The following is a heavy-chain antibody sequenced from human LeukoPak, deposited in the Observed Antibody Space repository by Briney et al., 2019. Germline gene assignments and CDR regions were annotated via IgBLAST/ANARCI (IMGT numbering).Heavy chain of an antibody. CDR1: GVALSSNY. D-gene: IGHD4-11*01. CDR3: TRDSTTFRFGY. J-gene: IGHJ4*02. V-gene: IGHV3-53*01. Sequence: QPGGSLRLSCAASGVALSSNYMAWVRQAPGKGLVWDSIIYSGGITNYGDSVKGRFTISRDNSKNTLYLQMSSLRADDTAVYYCTRDSTTFRFGYWGQGTLVIVSS. CDR2: IYSGGIT.